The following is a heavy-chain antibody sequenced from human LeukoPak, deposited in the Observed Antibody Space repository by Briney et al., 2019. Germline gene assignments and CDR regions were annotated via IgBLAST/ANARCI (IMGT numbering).Heavy chain of an antibody. CDR2: ISGSGGST. J-gene: IGHJ4*02. D-gene: IGHD5-24*01. V-gene: IGHV3-23*01. CDR3: AKHAGTTWLQNPFDY. Sequence: PGGSLRLSCAASGFTFSSYSMNWVRQAPGKGLEWVSSISGSGGSTYYADSVEGRFTISRDTSKNTLYLHMNSLGAQDTAIYYCAKHAGTTWLQNPFDYWGQGTLVTVS. CDR1: GFTFSSYS.